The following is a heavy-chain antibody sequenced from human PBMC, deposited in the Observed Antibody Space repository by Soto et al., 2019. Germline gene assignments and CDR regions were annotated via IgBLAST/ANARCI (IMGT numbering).Heavy chain of an antibody. Sequence: GESLKISCRGSGYYSTSYWIAWVRQMSGKGREWLGSVYVSDSENKYSPSFQGQVTISADKSTNTAYLHWSSLKASDTAMYYCARRGTLSGRDAFDVWGEGTMVTVSS. CDR3: ARRGTLSGRDAFDV. CDR1: GYYSTSYW. CDR2: VYVSDSEN. J-gene: IGHJ3*01. D-gene: IGHD5-12*01. V-gene: IGHV5-51*01.